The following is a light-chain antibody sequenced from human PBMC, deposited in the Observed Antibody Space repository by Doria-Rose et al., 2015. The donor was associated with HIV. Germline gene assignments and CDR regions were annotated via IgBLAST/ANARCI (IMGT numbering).Light chain of an antibody. CDR2: DGS. J-gene: IGKJ1*01. CDR1: QSFSSTY. Sequence: TQSPGTLSLSPGERDTLSCRASQSFSSTYLAWYQQKPGQAPSLLIYDGSTRATGIQDRFSASGSGTDFTLTINRLDPEDFALYYCHQYGSSWTCGQGTKVEI. CDR3: HQYGSSWT. V-gene: IGKV3-20*01.